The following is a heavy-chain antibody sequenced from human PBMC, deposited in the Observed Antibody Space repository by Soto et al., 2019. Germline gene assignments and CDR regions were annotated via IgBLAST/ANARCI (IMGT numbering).Heavy chain of an antibody. CDR3: ARVQAHYDFWSGYRDNWFDP. J-gene: IGHJ5*02. V-gene: IGHV4-34*01. CDR2: INHSGST. CDR1: GGSFSGYY. Sequence: SETLSLTCAVYGGSFSGYYWSWIRQPPGKGLEWIGEINHSGSTNYNPSLKSRVTISVDTSKNQFSLKLSSVTAADTAVYYCARVQAHYDFWSGYRDNWFDPWGQGTLVTVSS. D-gene: IGHD3-3*01.